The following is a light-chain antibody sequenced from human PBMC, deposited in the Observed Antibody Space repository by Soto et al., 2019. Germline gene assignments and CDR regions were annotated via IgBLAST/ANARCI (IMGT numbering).Light chain of an antibody. J-gene: IGKJ1*01. CDR2: NAS. Sequence: EIVGTRSPATLSWSGRERCTLSFRASQGVSSYLAWYQQKPGQAPRLLIYNASNRATGIPARFSGSGSGTDFTLAISSLEPEDFAVYYCHQRSDWPRTFGQGTKVDIK. CDR3: HQRSDWPRT. V-gene: IGKV3-11*01. CDR1: QGVSSY.